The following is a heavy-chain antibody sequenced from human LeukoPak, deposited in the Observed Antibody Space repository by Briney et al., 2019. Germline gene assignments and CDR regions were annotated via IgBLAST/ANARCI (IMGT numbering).Heavy chain of an antibody. V-gene: IGHV4-59*08. CDR2: IYYSGST. CDR3: ATWGIAVAGTSDY. D-gene: IGHD6-19*01. Sequence: SETLSLTCTVSGGSISSSYWSWIRQPPGKGLERIGYIYYSGSTNYNPSFKSRVAISVDTSKNQFSLKLSSVTAADTAVYYCATWGIAVAGTSDYWGQGTLVTVST. CDR1: GGSISSSY. J-gene: IGHJ4*02.